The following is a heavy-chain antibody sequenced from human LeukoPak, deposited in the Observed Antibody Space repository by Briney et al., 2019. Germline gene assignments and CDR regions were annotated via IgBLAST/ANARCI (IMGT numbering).Heavy chain of an antibody. V-gene: IGHV1-8*03. CDR3: ARVPRDGYNSPYYYYMDV. J-gene: IGHJ6*03. Sequence: ASVKVSCKASGCTFTSYDINWVRQATGQGLEWMGWMNPNSGNTGYAQKFQGRVTITRNTSISAAYMELSSLRSEDTAVYYCARVPRDGYNSPYYYYMDVWGKGTTVTVSS. CDR2: MNPNSGNT. CDR1: GCTFTSYD. D-gene: IGHD5-24*01.